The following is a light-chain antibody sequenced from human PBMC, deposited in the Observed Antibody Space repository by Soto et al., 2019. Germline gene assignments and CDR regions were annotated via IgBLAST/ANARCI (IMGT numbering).Light chain of an antibody. J-gene: IGKJ2*01. CDR1: QSVSSSY. CDR2: RAS. V-gene: IGKV3-20*01. Sequence: EIVLTQSPGTLSLSPGERATLSCRASQSVSSSYLAWYQQKPGQAPRLLIYRASSRATGIPDRFSGSGSGTDFTLTISRLEPEDFAVYYCQQYGSSPTFGQGTKLEIK. CDR3: QQYGSSPT.